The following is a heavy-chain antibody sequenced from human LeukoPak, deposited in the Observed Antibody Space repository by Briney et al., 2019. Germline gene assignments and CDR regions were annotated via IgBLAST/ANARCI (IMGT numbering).Heavy chain of an antibody. V-gene: IGHV3-23*01. CDR3: AKSLFTSAAGSGRASDI. Sequence: GGSLRLSCAAFGFSFSTYAMTWVRQAPGKGLEWLSGISAGGDLTFHADSLKGRFTISRDNYKNTLYLQMDSLRAEDTAVYYCAKSLFTSAAGSGRASDIWGQGTMVTVSS. J-gene: IGHJ3*02. D-gene: IGHD3-10*01. CDR1: GFSFSTYA. CDR2: ISAGGDLT.